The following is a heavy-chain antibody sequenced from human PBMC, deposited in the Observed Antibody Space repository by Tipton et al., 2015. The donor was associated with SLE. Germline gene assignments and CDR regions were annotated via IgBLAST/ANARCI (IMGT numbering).Heavy chain of an antibody. J-gene: IGHJ3*02. Sequence: SLRLSCVASGFTLNNYEMNWVRQAPGKGLEWVSYISASGAVIYYADSVKGRFTVSRDNGKNSLFLQMNSLRAEDTAVYYCADHDAFDIWGQGTTVTVSS. CDR2: ISASGAVI. CDR1: GFTLNNYE. V-gene: IGHV3-48*03. CDR3: ADHDAFDI.